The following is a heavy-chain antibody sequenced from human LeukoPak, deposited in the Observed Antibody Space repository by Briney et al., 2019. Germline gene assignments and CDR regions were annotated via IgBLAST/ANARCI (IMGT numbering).Heavy chain of an antibody. CDR1: GFTFSSYA. D-gene: IGHD3-22*01. Sequence: GGSLRLSCAASGFTFSSYAMSWVRQAPGKGLEWVSAISGSGGSTYYADSVKGRFTISRDNSKNTLYLQMNSLRAEDTAVYYCAKASSGYYDSSGYPYYYYYMDVWGKGTTVTVSS. J-gene: IGHJ6*03. CDR2: ISGSGGST. V-gene: IGHV3-23*01. CDR3: AKASSGYYDSSGYPYYYYYMDV.